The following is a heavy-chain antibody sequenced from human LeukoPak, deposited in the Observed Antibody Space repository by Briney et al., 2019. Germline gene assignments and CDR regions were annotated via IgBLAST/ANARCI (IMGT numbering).Heavy chain of an antibody. CDR1: GFSFTDYY. J-gene: IGHJ6*03. CDR2: ISGSGTTI. CDR3: ARDDIVVVTATDTYYYYYYMDV. Sequence: PGGSLRLSCVASGFSFTDYYMTWIRQAPGKGLEWISYISGSGTTIKYADSVKGRFTISRDNAKNSLYLQMNSLRAEDTAVYYCARDDIVVVTATDTYYYYYYMDVWGKGTTVTVSS. V-gene: IGHV3-11*04. D-gene: IGHD2-21*02.